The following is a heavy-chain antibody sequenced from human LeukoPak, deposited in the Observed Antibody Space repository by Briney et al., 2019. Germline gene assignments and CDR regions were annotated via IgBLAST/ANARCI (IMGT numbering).Heavy chain of an antibody. CDR1: GGTFSSYA. CDR2: FDPEDVET. D-gene: IGHD5-12*01. Sequence: ASVKVSCKASGGTFSSYAISWVRQAPGKGLEWMGGFDPEDVETIYAQKFQGRVTMTEDTYTDTAYMELSSLRSEDTAVYYCATYSGYAAYWGRGTLVSVSS. J-gene: IGHJ4*02. CDR3: ATYSGYAAY. V-gene: IGHV1-24*01.